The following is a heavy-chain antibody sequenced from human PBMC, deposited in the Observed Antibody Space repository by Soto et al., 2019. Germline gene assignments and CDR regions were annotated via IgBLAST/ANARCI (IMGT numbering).Heavy chain of an antibody. CDR3: ARVGRQLAYLDY. Sequence: QVQLVQSGAEVKKPGASVKVSCKASGYTFTSYYMHWVRQAPGQGLEWMGIINPSGGSTSYAQKCQGRVTMTRDTSTSTVYMELSSLRSEDTAVYYCARVGRQLAYLDYWGQGTLVTVSS. V-gene: IGHV1-46*01. J-gene: IGHJ4*02. D-gene: IGHD6-13*01. CDR2: INPSGGST. CDR1: GYTFTSYY.